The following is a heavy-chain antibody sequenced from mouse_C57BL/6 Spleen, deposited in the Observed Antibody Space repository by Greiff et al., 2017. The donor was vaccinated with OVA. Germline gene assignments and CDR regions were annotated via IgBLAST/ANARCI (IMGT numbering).Heavy chain of an antibody. CDR1: GYAFSSSW. V-gene: IGHV1-82*01. Sequence: QVQLQQSGPELVKPGASVKISCKASGYAFSSSWMNWVKQRPGKGLEWIGRIYPGDGDTNYNGKFKGKATLTADKSSSTAYMQLSSLTSEDSAVYVCARGGGSSYDYAMDYWGQGTSVTVSS. CDR3: ARGGGSSYDYAMDY. J-gene: IGHJ4*01. D-gene: IGHD1-1*01. CDR2: IYPGDGDT.